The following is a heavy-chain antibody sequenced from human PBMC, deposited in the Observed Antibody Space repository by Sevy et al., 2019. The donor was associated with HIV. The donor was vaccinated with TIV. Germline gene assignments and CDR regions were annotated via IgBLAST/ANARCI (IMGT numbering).Heavy chain of an antibody. V-gene: IGHV3-23*01. J-gene: IGHJ3*02. CDR1: GFTFISYA. D-gene: IGHD3-22*01. Sequence: GALRLSCKPSGFTFISYAMNWVRQVPGKGLDWVSTIYDTNYGSGGGTYYADSVKGRFTISRDTSKTTVYLQMNGLRTEDTAVYYCAGGRYDSSGSFDAFDIWGQGTMVTVSS. CDR3: AGGRYDSSGSFDAFDI. CDR2: IYDTNYGSGGGT.